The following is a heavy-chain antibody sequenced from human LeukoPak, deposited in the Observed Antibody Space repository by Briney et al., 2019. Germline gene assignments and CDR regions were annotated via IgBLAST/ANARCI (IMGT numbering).Heavy chain of an antibody. Sequence: PSETLSLTCTVSGGSISSSSYYWGWIRQPPGKGLEWIGSIYYSGSTYYNPSLKSRVTISVDTSKNQFSLKLSSVTAADTAVYYCARGGTVVVTAIMLDYWGQGTLVTVSS. CDR2: IYYSGST. CDR1: GGSISSSSYY. V-gene: IGHV4-39*07. D-gene: IGHD2-21*02. CDR3: ARGGTVVVTAIMLDY. J-gene: IGHJ4*02.